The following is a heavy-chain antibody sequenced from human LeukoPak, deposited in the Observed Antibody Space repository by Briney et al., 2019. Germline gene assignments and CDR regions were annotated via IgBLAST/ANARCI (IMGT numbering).Heavy chain of an antibody. CDR1: GFTFSSYE. CDR3: AREAYDSGLY. Sequence: GGSLRLSCAASGFTFSSYEMNWVRQAPGKGLEWVSYITTSGSTTYYADSVKGRFTISRGNAKNSLFLQMNSLRAEDTAVYYCAREAYDSGLYWGQGTLVTVSS. J-gene: IGHJ4*02. V-gene: IGHV3-48*03. CDR2: ITTSGSTT. D-gene: IGHD3-22*01.